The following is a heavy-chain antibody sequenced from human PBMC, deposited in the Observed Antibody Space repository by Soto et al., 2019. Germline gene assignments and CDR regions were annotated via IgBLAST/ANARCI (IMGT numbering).Heavy chain of an antibody. D-gene: IGHD6-13*01. J-gene: IGHJ4*02. CDR2: IQHSGST. CDR3: ARSGQQLARDYFAY. V-gene: IGHV4-4*02. Sequence: QVQLQESGPGLVKPSGTLSLTCAVSGGSISSSHWWNWVRQSPGKGLEWIGEIQHSGSTNYNPSLQSRVTISVDTSKNHFFLNLNSVTAADTAMYFCARSGQQLARDYFAYWGQGTLVTVSS. CDR1: GGSISSSHW.